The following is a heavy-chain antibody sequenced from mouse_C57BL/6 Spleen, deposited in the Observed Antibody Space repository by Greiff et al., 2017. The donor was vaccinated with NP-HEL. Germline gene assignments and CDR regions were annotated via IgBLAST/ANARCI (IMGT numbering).Heavy chain of an antibody. V-gene: IGHV5-4*01. CDR3: AAYVRFAY. J-gene: IGHJ3*01. CDR2: ISYGGSYT. Sequence: VQLKESGGGLVKPGGSLKLSCAASGFTFSSYAMSWVRQTPEKRLEWVATISYGGSYTYYPDNVKGRFTISRDNAKNNLYLQMSHLKSEDTAMYYCAAYVRFAYWGQGTLVTVSA. CDR1: GFTFSSYA. D-gene: IGHD2-14*01.